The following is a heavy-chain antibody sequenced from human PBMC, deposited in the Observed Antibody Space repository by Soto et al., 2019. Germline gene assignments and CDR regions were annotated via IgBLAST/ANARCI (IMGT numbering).Heavy chain of an antibody. D-gene: IGHD6-13*01. CDR3: AREGKDSSTEFDF. Sequence: SETLSLTCTVSGGSISSYYWNWIRQPPGKGLEWIGYIYYSGSTNYNPSLKSRVTISVDTSKNQFSLKLSSVTAADTAVYYCAREGKDSSTEFDFWGQGTLVTVSS. CDR2: IYYSGST. J-gene: IGHJ4*02. CDR1: GGSISSYY. V-gene: IGHV4-59*01.